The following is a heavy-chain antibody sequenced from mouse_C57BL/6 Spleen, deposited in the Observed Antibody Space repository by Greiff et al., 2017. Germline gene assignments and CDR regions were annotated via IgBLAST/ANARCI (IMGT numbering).Heavy chain of an antibody. CDR1: GYTFTSYW. J-gene: IGHJ3*01. CDR3: ARRGDYPWFAY. V-gene: IGHV1-64*01. D-gene: IGHD2-4*01. Sequence: QVQLQQPGAELVKPGASVKLSCKASGYTFTSYWMHWVKQRPGQGLEWIGMIHPNSGSTNYNEKFKSKATLTVDKSSSTAYMQLSSLTSEDSGVYYCARRGDYPWFAYWGQGTLVTVSA. CDR2: IHPNSGST.